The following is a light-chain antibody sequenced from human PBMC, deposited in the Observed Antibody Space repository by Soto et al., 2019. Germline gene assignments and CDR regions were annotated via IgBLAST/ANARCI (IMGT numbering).Light chain of an antibody. V-gene: IGKV1-5*01. J-gene: IGKJ2*01. Sequence: DIQMTQSPSTLSASVGDRVTITCRARQSIYNWLAWYQQKSGQAPKLLIFDASSLQVGVPSRFSGRGSGTEFSLTSSSMEAYDFATYYCQQQNTFGQGPKLESK. CDR2: DAS. CDR3: QQQNT. CDR1: QSIYNW.